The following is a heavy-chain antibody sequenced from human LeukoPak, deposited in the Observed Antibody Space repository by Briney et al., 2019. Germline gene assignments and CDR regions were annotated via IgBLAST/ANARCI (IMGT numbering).Heavy chain of an antibody. J-gene: IGHJ4*02. D-gene: IGHD5-18*01. CDR2: IRSSGSTI. CDR1: GFPFSSYE. CDR3: ARDQGYSYGDDLFDY. V-gene: IGHV3-48*03. Sequence: PGGAPRLSCAASGFPFSSYEMNGVRPAPGEGLEWVSYIRSSGSTIYYADSVKGRFTISRDNAKNCLYLQMNSLRDEDTDVYYCARDQGYSYGDDLFDYWGQGTLVTVSS.